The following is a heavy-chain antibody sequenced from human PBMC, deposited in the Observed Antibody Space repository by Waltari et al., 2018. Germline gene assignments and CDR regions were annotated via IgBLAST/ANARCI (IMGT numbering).Heavy chain of an antibody. J-gene: IGHJ4*02. D-gene: IGHD2-8*01. CDR3: ARENGAFDY. Sequence: VQLQESGPGLVKPSETLSLTCTVSGGSLSGYYWGWIRQPAGKGLGWIGRISTSGTTDHNPTRKSRVSVSVDTSKNQVSLNLNSVTAADTAVYYCARENGAFDYWGQGTLVTVSS. CDR2: ISTSGTT. CDR1: GGSLSGYY. V-gene: IGHV4-4*07.